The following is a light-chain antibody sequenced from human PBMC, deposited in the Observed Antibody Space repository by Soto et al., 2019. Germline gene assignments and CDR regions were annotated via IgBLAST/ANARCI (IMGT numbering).Light chain of an antibody. Sequence: DIQMTQSPSSLSASVGDRVTITCRASQNINTYLNWYQQKPGKAPNLLIYAASSLQGGVPSRFAGSGSGTDFTLTINSLQPEDFATYYCQQSYSTPYTFGQGTKLE. CDR3: QQSYSTPYT. CDR1: QNINTY. CDR2: AAS. J-gene: IGKJ2*01. V-gene: IGKV1-39*01.